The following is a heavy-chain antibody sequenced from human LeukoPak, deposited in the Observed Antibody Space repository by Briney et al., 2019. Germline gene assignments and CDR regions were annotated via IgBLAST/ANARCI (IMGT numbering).Heavy chain of an antibody. Sequence: GRSLRLSCAASGFTFSSYAMHWVRQAPGKGLEWVAVISYDGSNKYYADSVKGRFTISRDNSKNTLYLQMNSLRAEDTAVYYCARDPSFQPTTPTDYWGQGTLVTVSS. CDR2: ISYDGSNK. J-gene: IGHJ4*02. CDR3: ARDPSFQPTTPTDY. V-gene: IGHV3-30-3*01. D-gene: IGHD4-11*01. CDR1: GFTFSSYA.